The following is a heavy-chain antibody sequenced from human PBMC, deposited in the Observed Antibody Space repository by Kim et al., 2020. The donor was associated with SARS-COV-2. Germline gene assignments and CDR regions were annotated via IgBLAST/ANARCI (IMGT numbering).Heavy chain of an antibody. V-gene: IGHV1-46*01. Sequence: ASVKVSCKASGSSFTSYYIHWLRQAPGQGPGWMGMINPPEGSTNFAQEFQGRVTMTRDTSTSTFYMELRSLKSEDTALYYCATGGLRGWFDSWGQGTLVTVSS. CDR1: GSSFTSYY. J-gene: IGHJ5*01. D-gene: IGHD6-25*01. CDR2: INPPEGST. CDR3: ATGGLRGWFDS.